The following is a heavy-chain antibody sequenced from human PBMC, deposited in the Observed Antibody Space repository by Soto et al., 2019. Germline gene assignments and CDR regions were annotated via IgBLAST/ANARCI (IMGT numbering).Heavy chain of an antibody. CDR1: GGTFSSHV. CDR2: IMPIIGTA. D-gene: IGHD3-10*01. V-gene: IGHV1-69*01. J-gene: IGHJ4*02. Sequence: QVQLVQSGAEVKKPGSSVKVSCKASGGTFSSHVFNWVRQAPGQGLEWLGGIMPIIGTANYAQKFQGRGTIPGAEATSTAYMELSSLRSEDTAVYYCAGDLEFRDGNISHLDYWGQGTLVTVSS. CDR3: AGDLEFRDGNISHLDY.